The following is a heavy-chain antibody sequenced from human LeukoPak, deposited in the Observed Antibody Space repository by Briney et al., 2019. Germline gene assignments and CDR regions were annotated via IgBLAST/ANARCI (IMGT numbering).Heavy chain of an antibody. J-gene: IGHJ3*02. CDR1: GFTFSSYS. V-gene: IGHV3-48*04. D-gene: IGHD1-26*01. CDR2: ISSSSSTI. Sequence: GGSLRLSCAASGFTFSSYSMNWVRQAPGKGLEWVSYISSSSSTIYYADSVKGRFTISRDNAKNSLYLQMNSLRAEDTAVYYCAREIVGGQTGDAFDIWGQGTMVTVSS. CDR3: AREIVGGQTGDAFDI.